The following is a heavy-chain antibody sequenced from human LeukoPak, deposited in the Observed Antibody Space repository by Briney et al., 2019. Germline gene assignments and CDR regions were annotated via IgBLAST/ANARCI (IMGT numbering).Heavy chain of an antibody. CDR3: ARAIAAVGSVFYFSY. CDR1: GGSISSSSYY. Sequence: PSETLSLTCSVSGGSISSSSYYWGWIRQPPGKGLEWIGSIFYSSSTYYNPSLKSRVTISVDTSKNQFSLKLSSVTAADTAVYYCARAIAAVGSVFYFSYWGQGTLVTVSS. J-gene: IGHJ4*02. D-gene: IGHD6-13*01. CDR2: IFYSSST. V-gene: IGHV4-39*01.